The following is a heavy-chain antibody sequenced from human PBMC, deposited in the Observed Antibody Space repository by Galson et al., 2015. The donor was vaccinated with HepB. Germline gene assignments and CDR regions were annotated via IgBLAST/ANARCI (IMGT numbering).Heavy chain of an antibody. D-gene: IGHD2/OR15-2a*01. Sequence: SLRLSCAASGFTFSSYAMHWVRQAPGKGLEYVSAISSNGGSTYYADSVKGRFTISRDNSKNTLYLQMSSLRAEDTAVYYCVKGTTGDRPFDYWGQGTLVTVSS. CDR2: ISSNGGST. V-gene: IGHV3-64D*06. J-gene: IGHJ4*02. CDR1: GFTFSSYA. CDR3: VKGTTGDRPFDY.